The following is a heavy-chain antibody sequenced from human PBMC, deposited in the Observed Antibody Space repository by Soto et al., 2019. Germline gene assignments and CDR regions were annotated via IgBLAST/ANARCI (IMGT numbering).Heavy chain of an antibody. CDR1: GASISNKDW. Sequence: QVQLQESGPGLVKPSETLSLTCTVSGASISNKDWWTWIRQPPGKGLQWIGEIYHNGNTKYNPSLQSRVTISVDESKNQFSLKLASVTAADTAVYFCARDRADVSLGYYFDYWGQGTLVTVSS. CDR3: ARDRADVSLGYYFDY. D-gene: IGHD3-3*01. V-gene: IGHV4-4*02. CDR2: IYHNGNT. J-gene: IGHJ4*02.